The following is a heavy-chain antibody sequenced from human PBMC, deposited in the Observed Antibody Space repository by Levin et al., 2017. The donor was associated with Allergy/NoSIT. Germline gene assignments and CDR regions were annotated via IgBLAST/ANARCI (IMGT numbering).Heavy chain of an antibody. CDR2: ISHGGSNT. D-gene: IGHD4-23*01. V-gene: IGHV3-33*01. Sequence: PGGSLRLSCAASGFTFRNLSWVRQAPGKGLEWVGVISHGGSNTYYGDFVKGRFTISSDNSKHTVFLQMRSLRAEETVVYNCATDIPTVVNGDGVDIWGQGTTVTVSS. CDR1: GFTFRNLS. J-gene: IGHJ3*02. CDR3: ATDIPTVVNGDGVDI.